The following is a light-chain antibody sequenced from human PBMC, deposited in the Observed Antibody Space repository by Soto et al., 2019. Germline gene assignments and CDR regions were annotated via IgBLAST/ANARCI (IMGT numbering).Light chain of an antibody. CDR3: QQSYSTPT. V-gene: IGKV3-11*01. J-gene: IGKJ5*01. Sequence: EIVLTQSPATLSLSPGERATLSCRASQSVSSYLAWYQQKPGQAPRLLIYDASNRATGIPARFSGSGSGTDFTLTISSLEPEDFATYYCQQSYSTPTFGQGTRLEI. CDR2: DAS. CDR1: QSVSSY.